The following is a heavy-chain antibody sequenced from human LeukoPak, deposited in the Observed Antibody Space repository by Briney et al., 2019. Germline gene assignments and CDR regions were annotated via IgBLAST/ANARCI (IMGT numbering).Heavy chain of an antibody. Sequence: PGGSLRLSCAASGFIVNSYAMSRVRQAPGKRQASVSLIYSDVVTQYADSVKGRFTISRDNSKNTLYLQMKSLRDEDTAIYFCSRDRADGKTWVEFDPWGQGTLVTVSS. CDR1: GFIVNSYA. CDR3: SRDRADGKTWVEFDP. J-gene: IGHJ5*02. D-gene: IGHD1-1*01. CDR2: IYSDVVT. V-gene: IGHV3-66*02.